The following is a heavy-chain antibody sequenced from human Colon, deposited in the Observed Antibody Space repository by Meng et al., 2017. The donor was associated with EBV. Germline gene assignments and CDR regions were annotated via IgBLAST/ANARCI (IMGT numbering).Heavy chain of an antibody. J-gene: IGHJ4*02. V-gene: IGHV4-34*01. CDR3: ARTFGYCSNYNCPRTLGY. D-gene: IGHD2-2*03. CDR1: GASLSGYY. Sequence: VRLQQEGAGCCMAWESVALTCGVIGASLSGYYWSCNRHFPGRSLALRGDINQSGSDNCNPSLSSRVTISVNMSKNHIFLNLHSVTAADTAVYHCARTFGYCSNYNCPRTLGYWGQGTLVTVSS. CDR2: INQSGSD.